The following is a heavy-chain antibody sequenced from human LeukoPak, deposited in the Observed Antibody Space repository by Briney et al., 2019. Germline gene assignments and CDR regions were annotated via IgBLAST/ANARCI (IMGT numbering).Heavy chain of an antibody. CDR2: IRSKPSGYTT. V-gene: IGHV3-73*01. J-gene: IGHJ4*02. Sequence: GGSLKLSCAASGFDFSGFYMHWVRQAAGRGLEWVGLIRSKPSGYTTVYAASLKGRFTISRDDSKNTAYLRMNSLEAEDTAAYYCTRQDCSGGSCSNADYWGQGTLVTVSS. D-gene: IGHD2-15*01. CDR3: TRQDCSGGSCSNADY. CDR1: GFDFSGFY.